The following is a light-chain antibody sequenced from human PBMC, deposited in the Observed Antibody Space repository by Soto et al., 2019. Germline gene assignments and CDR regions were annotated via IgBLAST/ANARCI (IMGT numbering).Light chain of an antibody. CDR3: LQHNTYPWT. CDR1: QGIRNE. CDR2: GVS. J-gene: IGKJ1*01. Sequence: DIQMTQSPSSLSASVGDRVTITCRASQGIRNELGWYQQKPGRAPKRLIYGVSNLQSGVPSRFSGSASGTEFTLTISSLQPEDSATYYCLQHNTYPWTFVQGTKVEVK. V-gene: IGKV1-17*01.